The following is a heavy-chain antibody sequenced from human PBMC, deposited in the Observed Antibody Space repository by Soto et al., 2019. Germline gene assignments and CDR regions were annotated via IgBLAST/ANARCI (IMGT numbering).Heavy chain of an antibody. CDR1: GGTFSGYA. V-gene: IGHV1-69*13. D-gene: IGHD5-12*01. J-gene: IGHJ6*02. CDR2: IIPIFGTA. CDR3: ARELGGYNYGHYYYYGMDV. Sequence: GASVKVSCKASGGTFSGYAISWVRQAPGQGLEWMGGIIPIFGTANYAQKFQGRVTITADESTSTAYMELSSLRSEDTAVYYCARELGGYNYGHYYYYGMDVWGQGTTVTVSS.